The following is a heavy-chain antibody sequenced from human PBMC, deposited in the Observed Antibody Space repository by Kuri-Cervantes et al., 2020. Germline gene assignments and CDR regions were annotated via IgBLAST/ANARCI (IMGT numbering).Heavy chain of an antibody. CDR2: IYWDDDK. V-gene: IGHV2-5*02. CDR3: AHMSYDFWSSSPNWFDP. D-gene: IGHD3-3*01. Sequence: SGPTLVKPTQTLTLTCTFSGFSLSTSGVGVGWIRQPPGKALEWLALIYWDDDKRYSPSLKSRLTITKDTSKNQVVLTMTNMDPVDAATYYCAHMSYDFWSSSPNWFDPWGQGTLVTVSS. CDR1: GFSLSTSGVG. J-gene: IGHJ5*02.